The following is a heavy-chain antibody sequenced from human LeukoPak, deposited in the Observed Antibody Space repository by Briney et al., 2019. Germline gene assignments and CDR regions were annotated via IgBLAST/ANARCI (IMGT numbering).Heavy chain of an antibody. CDR2: IYISGST. V-gene: IGHV4-4*07. J-gene: IGHJ5*02. CDR3: AREVTSGWFDP. CDR1: GGSISTYY. D-gene: IGHD3-3*01. Sequence: SETLSLTCTVSGGSISTYYWSWIRQPAGKGLEWIGRIYISGSTNYNPSLKSRVTISVDTSKNQFSLKLSSVTAADTAAYYCAREVTSGWFDPWGQGTLVTVSS.